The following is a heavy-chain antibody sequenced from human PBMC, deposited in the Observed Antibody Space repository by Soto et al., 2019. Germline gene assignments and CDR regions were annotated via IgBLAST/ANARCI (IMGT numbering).Heavy chain of an antibody. V-gene: IGHV1-58*01. CDR1: GFTFTSSA. Sequence: GASVKVSCKASGFTFTSSAVQWVRQARGQCLEWIGWIVVGSGNTNYAQKFQERVTITRDMSTSTAYMELSSLRSEDTAVYYCAKIAPPRFFDYFSYGMDVWGQGTTVTVSS. CDR3: AKIAPPRFFDYFSYGMDV. CDR2: IVVGSGNT. J-gene: IGHJ6*02. D-gene: IGHD3-3*01.